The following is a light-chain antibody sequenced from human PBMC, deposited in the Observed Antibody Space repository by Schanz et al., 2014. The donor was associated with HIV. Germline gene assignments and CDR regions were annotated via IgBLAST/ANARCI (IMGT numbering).Light chain of an antibody. CDR2: DVD. CDR1: SSDVGGYKY. J-gene: IGLJ1*01. CDR3: SSYAGSNKLGV. Sequence: QSALTQPASVSGSPGQSITISCTGTSSDVGGYKYVSWYQQYPGKAPQLIIFDVDNRPSGVSWRFSASKSGNTASLTISGLQAEDEADYYCSSYAGSNKLGVFGTGTKLTVL. V-gene: IGLV2-14*01.